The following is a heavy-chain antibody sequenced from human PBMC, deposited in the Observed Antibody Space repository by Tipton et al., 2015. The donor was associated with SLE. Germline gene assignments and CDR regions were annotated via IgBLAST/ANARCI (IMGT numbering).Heavy chain of an antibody. V-gene: IGHV4-59*01. CDR3: ARRGGYSTSSWYFDL. D-gene: IGHD6-6*01. J-gene: IGHJ2*01. CDR1: GGSISSYY. CDR2: IYYSGNT. Sequence: TLSLTCTVSGGSISSYYWSWIRQPPGKGLEWIGYIYYSGNTNYNPSLKSRVTISVDTSKNQFSLKLNSVTAADTAVYYCARRGGYSTSSWYFDLWGRGTLVTVSS.